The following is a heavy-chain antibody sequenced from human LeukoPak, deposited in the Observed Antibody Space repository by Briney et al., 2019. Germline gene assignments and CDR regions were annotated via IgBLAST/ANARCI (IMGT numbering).Heavy chain of an antibody. CDR2: IDWDDDK. Sequence: SGPTLRNPTQTLTLTCTFSGFSLSPSGMCVSWIRQPPGKALEWLARIDWDDDKYYSTSLKTRLTISKDTSKNQVVLTMTNMDPMDTATYYCARGCYASGNYWFDYWGQGTL. V-gene: IGHV2-70*11. CDR1: GFSLSPSGMC. CDR3: ARGCYASGNYWFDY. D-gene: IGHD3-10*01. J-gene: IGHJ4*02.